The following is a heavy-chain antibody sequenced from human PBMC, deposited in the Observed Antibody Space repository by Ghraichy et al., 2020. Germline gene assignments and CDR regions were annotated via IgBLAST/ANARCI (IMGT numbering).Heavy chain of an antibody. CDR1: GETFTGSD. J-gene: IGHJ4*02. CDR3: ARGEQWLVPDY. D-gene: IGHD6-19*01. V-gene: IGHV1-2*02. CDR2: INPNSGGT. Sequence: ASVKVSCKTSGETFTGSDMHWVRQSRGQGLEWMGWINPNSGGTNYAQKFQGRVTMTRDTSISTAYMELSRLRSDDTAVYYCARGEQWLVPDYWGQGTLVTVSS.